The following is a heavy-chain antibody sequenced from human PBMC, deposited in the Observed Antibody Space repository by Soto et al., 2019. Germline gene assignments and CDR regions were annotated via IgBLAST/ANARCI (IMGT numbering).Heavy chain of an antibody. Sequence: QVQLQQWGPGLLKPSETLSLTCAVYGGPFSGNYWTWFRQPPGTGLEWIGEVNHSGSTTYNPSPKSRVTISVDTSKNQFSLKLTSVTAADTAVYYCARDKITGLFDYWGQGTLVTVSS. D-gene: IGHD2-8*02. J-gene: IGHJ4*02. CDR3: ARDKITGLFDY. CDR2: VNHSGST. V-gene: IGHV4-34*01. CDR1: GGPFSGNY.